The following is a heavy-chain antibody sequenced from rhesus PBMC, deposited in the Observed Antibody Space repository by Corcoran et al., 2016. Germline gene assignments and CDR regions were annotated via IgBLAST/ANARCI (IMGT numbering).Heavy chain of an antibody. D-gene: IGHD4-23*01. CDR2: IYRDDDK. CDR3: ARKGNTAWYFDL. J-gene: IGHJ2*01. CDR1: GFSISTSGMG. Sequence: QVTLKESGPALGKPTQTLTLTCTFSGFSISTSGMGVGWIRQPPGKALEWLALIYRDDDKYYSTSLKSRLTISKDTSKNQVVLTMTNMDPVDTATYYCARKGNTAWYFDLWGPGTPITISS. V-gene: IGHV2-174*01.